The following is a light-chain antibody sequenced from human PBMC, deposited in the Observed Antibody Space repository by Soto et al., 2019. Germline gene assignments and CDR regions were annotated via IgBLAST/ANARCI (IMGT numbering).Light chain of an antibody. V-gene: IGLV2-14*03. Sequence: ALTQPASVSSAPGHASTISRNRTSSDVGAYDYVSWYQQHPDKAPKLMIYEVSNRPSGVSNRFSGSKSVNTATLTISGLQADDEADYYCSSYTSSSTRVFGTGTKVTVL. J-gene: IGLJ1*01. CDR3: SSYTSSSTRV. CDR2: EVS. CDR1: SSDVGAYDY.